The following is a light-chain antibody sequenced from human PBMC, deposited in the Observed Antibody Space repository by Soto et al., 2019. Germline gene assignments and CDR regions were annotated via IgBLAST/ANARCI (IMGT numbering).Light chain of an antibody. Sequence: EIVLTQSPGTLSLSPGEGATLSCRASQSVTSYYLAWYQQKPGQAPRLLIYGASRRATDIPDRFSGSGSGTDFTLTISSLEPEDFAVYYCQLYGSSSYTFGQGTKVDIK. J-gene: IGKJ2*01. CDR3: QLYGSSSYT. V-gene: IGKV3-20*01. CDR2: GAS. CDR1: QSVTSYY.